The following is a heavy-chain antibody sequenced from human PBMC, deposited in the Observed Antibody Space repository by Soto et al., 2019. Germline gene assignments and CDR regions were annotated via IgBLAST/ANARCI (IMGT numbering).Heavy chain of an antibody. J-gene: IGHJ4*01. CDR3: ARGEQYSGMMSDX. CDR1: GDSVSSNSAG. V-gene: IGHV6-1*01. CDR2: KYYRYKWYY. Sequence: SKTISLTCSITGDSVSSNSAGWSWVRQSPSRGLEWMGRKYYRYKWYYEYAVSVRGRITTNPDTSKNQYSLQLNSVTPEDTAVYFRARGEQYSGMMSDXVGQGTPVT. D-gene: IGHD1-26*01.